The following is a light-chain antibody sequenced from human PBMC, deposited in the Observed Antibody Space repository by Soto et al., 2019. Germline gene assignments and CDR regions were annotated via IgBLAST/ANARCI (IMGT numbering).Light chain of an antibody. J-gene: IGLJ2*01. CDR1: SSDVGGNIY. CDR3: SAYTVFRTVV. CDR2: EVT. Sequence: QSVLTQPASVSGSPGQSVTIPCTGTSSDVGGNIYVSWYQQHPGKAPKLMIYEVTNRPSGVSYRFSGSRSDNTASLTISGLQAEDEAHYYCSAYTVFRTVVFGGGTKLTVL. V-gene: IGLV2-14*01.